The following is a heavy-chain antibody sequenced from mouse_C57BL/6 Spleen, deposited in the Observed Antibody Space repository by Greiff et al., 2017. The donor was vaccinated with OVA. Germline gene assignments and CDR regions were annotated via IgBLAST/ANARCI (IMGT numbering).Heavy chain of an antibody. J-gene: IGHJ2*01. V-gene: IGHV5-9-1*02. Sequence: EVQVVESGEGLVKPGGSLKLSCAASGFTFSSYAMSWVRQTPEKRLEWVAYISSGGDYIYYADTVKGRFTISRDNARNTLYLQMSSLKSEDTAMYYCTRDLSSGYVRYFDYWGQGTTLTVSS. CDR3: TRDLSSGYVRYFDY. CDR2: ISSGGDYI. CDR1: GFTFSSYA. D-gene: IGHD3-2*02.